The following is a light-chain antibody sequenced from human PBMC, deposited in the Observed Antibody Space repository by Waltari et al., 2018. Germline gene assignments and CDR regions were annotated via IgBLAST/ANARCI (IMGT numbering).Light chain of an antibody. J-gene: IGKJ2*01. CDR3: QQSKSVPYT. CDR1: QTITPS. Sequence: DIQMTQSPSSLSASVGDRVPITGRASQTITPSLNSFQQKPGRVPQLLIDTMTNLRGGVPSRFSGGGSGTEFTLNIANVQPDDFATYYCQQSKSVPYTFAQGTKLEI. CDR2: TMT. V-gene: IGKV1-39*01.